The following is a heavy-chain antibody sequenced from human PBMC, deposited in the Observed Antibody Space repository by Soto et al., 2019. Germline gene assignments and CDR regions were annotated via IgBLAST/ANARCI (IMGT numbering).Heavy chain of an antibody. J-gene: IGHJ4*02. CDR3: AKVRYDFWSGYDFDY. V-gene: IGHV3-23*01. CDR2: ISGSGGST. D-gene: IGHD3-3*01. Sequence: LRLSCAASGFTFSSYAMSWVRQAPGKGLEWVSAISGSGGSTYYADSVKGRFTISRDNSKNTLYLQMNSLRAEDTAVYYCAKVRYDFWSGYDFDYWGQGTLVTVSS. CDR1: GFTFSSYA.